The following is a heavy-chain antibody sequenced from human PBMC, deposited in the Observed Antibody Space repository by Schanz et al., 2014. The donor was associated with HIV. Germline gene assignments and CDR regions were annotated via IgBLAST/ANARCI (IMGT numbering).Heavy chain of an antibody. CDR1: GYAFSDYY. CDR3: AKSRFQLHWFDS. J-gene: IGHJ5*01. CDR2: INPNEGDT. D-gene: IGHD2-2*01. Sequence: QVQLVQSGTEVSKPGTSVKVSCKTSGYAFSDYYLHWVRQAPGQGLEWMGWINPNEGDTKFAQKFRGRVTMTRDTSISTAYMELTRLRYDDTAVYYCAKSRFQLHWFDSWGQGTLVTVSS. V-gene: IGHV1-2*02.